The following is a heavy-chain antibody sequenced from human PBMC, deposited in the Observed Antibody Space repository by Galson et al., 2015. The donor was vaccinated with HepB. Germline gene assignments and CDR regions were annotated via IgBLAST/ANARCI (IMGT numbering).Heavy chain of an antibody. Sequence: ETLSLTCTVSGGSVSSGSLYWLWIRQPPGKGLEWLGHVYLSGITKYNPSLKNRLTISLDTSRNHFSLSLSSVTAADTAMYYCAREEGEVSGSETSRYYFGMDVWGPGTRVTVAS. D-gene: IGHD5-12*01. CDR2: VYLSGIT. CDR3: AREEGEVSGSETSRYYFGMDV. V-gene: IGHV4-61*01. CDR1: GGSVSSGSLY. J-gene: IGHJ6*02.